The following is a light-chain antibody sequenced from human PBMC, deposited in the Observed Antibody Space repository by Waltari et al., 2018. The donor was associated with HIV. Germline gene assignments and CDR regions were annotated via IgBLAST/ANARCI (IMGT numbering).Light chain of an antibody. V-gene: IGKV3-15*01. Sequence: EIVMTQSPDTLSVSPGESATLSCRASQSVSSNLAWYQQIPGQAPRLLIYDASTRATGSPARFSGSGSGTEFTLTISSLQSEDFAIYYCQHYNDWPITFGQGTRLEIK. J-gene: IGKJ5*01. CDR1: QSVSSN. CDR2: DAS. CDR3: QHYNDWPIT.